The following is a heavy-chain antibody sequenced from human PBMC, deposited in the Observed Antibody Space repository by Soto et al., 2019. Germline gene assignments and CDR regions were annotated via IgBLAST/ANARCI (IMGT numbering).Heavy chain of an antibody. CDR3: AKGPHPIISWPYYFDS. CDR1: GFSLANFP. V-gene: IGHV3-48*02. D-gene: IGHD2-15*01. CDR2: ISPRGDNI. Sequence: PGGSLRLSCVASGFSLANFPMNWVRQTPGKGLEWISYISPRGDNIYYAESVKGRFTISRDNARNSLFLQMNSLRDEDAALYYCAKGPHPIISWPYYFDSWGQGVPVTV. J-gene: IGHJ4*02.